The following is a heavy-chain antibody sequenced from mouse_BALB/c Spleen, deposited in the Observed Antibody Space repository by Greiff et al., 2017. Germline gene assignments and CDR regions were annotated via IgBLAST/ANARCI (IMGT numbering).Heavy chain of an antibody. CDR2: IDPENGNT. V-gene: IGHV14-1*02. Sequence: VQLQQSGAELVRPGALVKLSCKASGFNIKDYYMHWVKQRPEQGLEWIGWIDPENGNTIYDPKFQGKASITADTSSNTAYLQLSSLTSEDTAVYYCARHYGNYDYWGQGTTLTVSS. CDR1: GFNIKDYY. CDR3: ARHYGNYDY. D-gene: IGHD2-1*01. J-gene: IGHJ2*01.